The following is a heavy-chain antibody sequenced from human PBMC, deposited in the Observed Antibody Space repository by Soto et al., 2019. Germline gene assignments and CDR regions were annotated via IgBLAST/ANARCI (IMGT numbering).Heavy chain of an antibody. D-gene: IGHD2-15*01. CDR1: GGTLSSYV. CDR2: IIPIFGTT. Sequence: QVQLVQSAAEVKKPESSVKVSCKASGGTLSSYVISWVRQAPGQRLEWMGGIIPIFGTTTYGEKFQGRVTITADESTSTTYMELSSLKSEDTAVYYCARDPRQDCSGETCYYSWGQGTLVTVSS. J-gene: IGHJ4*02. CDR3: ARDPRQDCSGETCYYS. V-gene: IGHV1-69*01.